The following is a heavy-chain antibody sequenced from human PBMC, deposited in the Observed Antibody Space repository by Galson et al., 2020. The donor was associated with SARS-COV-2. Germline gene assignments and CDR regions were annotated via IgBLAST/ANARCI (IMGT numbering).Heavy chain of an antibody. CDR2: ISWNSGKL. V-gene: IGHV3-9*01. J-gene: IGHJ4*02. Sequence: SLKISCAASGFTFGDYAMHWVRQAPGKGLEWVSGISWNSGKLDYADSVKGRFTISRDNAKNSLYLQMNSLRPEDTAFYFCAKDQSRLGFYYFDYWGQGTLVTVSS. CDR3: AKDQSRLGFYYFDY. CDR1: GFTFGDYA. D-gene: IGHD6-25*01.